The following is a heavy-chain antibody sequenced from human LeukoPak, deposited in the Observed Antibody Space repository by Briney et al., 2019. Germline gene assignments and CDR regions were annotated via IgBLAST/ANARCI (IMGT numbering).Heavy chain of an antibody. D-gene: IGHD5-12*01. CDR2: IYSGGST. CDR3: AGLRVSVTTTSDFDY. CDR1: GGSLSSSHYS. J-gene: IGHJ4*02. V-gene: IGHV4-39*01. Sequence: SETLSLTCTDSGGSLSSSHYSWGWIRQPPGKGLEWIGSIYSGGSTYYNPSLKSRVTISVDTSKNQFSLKLSSVTAADTAVYYCAGLRVSVTTTSDFDYWGQGTLVTVSS.